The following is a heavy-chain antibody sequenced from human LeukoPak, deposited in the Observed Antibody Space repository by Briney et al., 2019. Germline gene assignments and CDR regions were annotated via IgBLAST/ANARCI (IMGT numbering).Heavy chain of an antibody. Sequence: SQTLSLTCTVSGGSISSGGYYWGWIRQPPGKGLEWIGYIYYSGSTYYNPSLKSRVTISVDTSKNQFSLKLSSVTAADMAVYYCAAGPGYDFWSGYFPEYFQHWGQGTLVTVSS. D-gene: IGHD3-3*01. CDR1: GGSISSGGYY. J-gene: IGHJ1*01. CDR3: AAGPGYDFWSGYFPEYFQH. V-gene: IGHV4-30-4*08. CDR2: IYYSGST.